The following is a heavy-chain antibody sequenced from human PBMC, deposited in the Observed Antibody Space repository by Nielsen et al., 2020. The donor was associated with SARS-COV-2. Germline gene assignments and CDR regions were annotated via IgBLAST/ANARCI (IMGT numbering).Heavy chain of an antibody. Sequence: GSLKISCAASGFPFSSYWMSWVRQAPGKGLEWVANIKQDGSEKYYVDSVKGRFTISRDNAKNSLYLQMNSLRAEDTALYYCVRGGYRYGYWGQGTLVTVSS. CDR1: GFPFSSYW. CDR3: VRGGYRYGY. CDR2: IKQDGSEK. J-gene: IGHJ4*02. V-gene: IGHV3-7*03. D-gene: IGHD5-18*01.